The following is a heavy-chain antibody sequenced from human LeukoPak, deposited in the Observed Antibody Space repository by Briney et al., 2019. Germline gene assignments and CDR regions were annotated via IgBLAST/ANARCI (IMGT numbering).Heavy chain of an antibody. D-gene: IGHD4-17*01. CDR1: GDSISSYY. CDR3: AREGATTRPLEY. Sequence: PSETLSLTCTVSGDSISSYYWTWIRQPAGKGLEWIGRIYTSGSTNYSPFLKSRVTMSVDTSKNQFSLNLTSVTAADTAVYYCAREGATTRPLEYWGQGTLVTVSS. V-gene: IGHV4-4*07. J-gene: IGHJ4*02. CDR2: IYTSGST.